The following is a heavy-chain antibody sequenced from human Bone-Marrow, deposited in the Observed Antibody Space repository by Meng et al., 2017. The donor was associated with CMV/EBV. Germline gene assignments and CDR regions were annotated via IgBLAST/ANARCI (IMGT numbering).Heavy chain of an antibody. CDR1: GYTFTSYG. CDR2: ISAYNGNT. V-gene: IGHV1-18*01. J-gene: IGHJ6*02. D-gene: IGHD2-2*02. CDR3: ARAGYCSSTSCYRVDLYYYGMDV. Sequence: ASVKVSCKASGYTFTSYGISWVRQAPGQGLEWMGWISAYNGNTNYAQKLQGRVTMTTDTSTSTAYMELRSLRSDDTAVYYCARAGYCSSTSCYRVDLYYYGMDVWGQGTTVTVSS.